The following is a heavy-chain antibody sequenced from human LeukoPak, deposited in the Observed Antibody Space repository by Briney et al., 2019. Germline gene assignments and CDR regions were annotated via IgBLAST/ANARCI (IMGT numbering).Heavy chain of an antibody. J-gene: IGHJ4*02. CDR1: GVPFSNYY. CDR3: TRAVAGHPD. CDR2: INHSGYT. Sequence: SETLSLTCGVSGVPFSNYYWSWVRQSPTQGLEWIGEINHSGYTNYNPSLKGRVTMSIDTSKNQFSLKLTSVTAADAGVYYCTRAVAGHPDWGQGTLVTVSS. D-gene: IGHD6-19*01. V-gene: IGHV4-34*01.